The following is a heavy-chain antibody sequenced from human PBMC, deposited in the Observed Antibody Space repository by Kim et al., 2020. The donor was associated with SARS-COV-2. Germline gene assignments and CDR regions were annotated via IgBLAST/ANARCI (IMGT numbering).Heavy chain of an antibody. V-gene: IGHV3-49*04. CDR2: IRSKAYGGTT. D-gene: IGHD3-22*01. CDR3: TRDRGYYDSSGYYYVGLDY. Sequence: GGSLRLSCTASGFTFGDYAMSWVRQAPGKGLEWVGFIRSKAYGGTTEYAASVKGRFTISRDDSKSIAYLQMNSLKTEDTAVYYCTRDRGYYDSSGYYYVGLDYWGQGTLVTVSS. CDR1: GFTFGDYA. J-gene: IGHJ4*02.